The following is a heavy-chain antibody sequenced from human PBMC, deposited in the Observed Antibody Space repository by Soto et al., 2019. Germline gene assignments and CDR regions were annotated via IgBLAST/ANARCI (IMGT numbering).Heavy chain of an antibody. CDR2: ISYDGSNK. CDR3: VRDTSKKDV. D-gene: IGHD3-16*01. CDR1: GFTFSSYG. V-gene: IGHV3-33*08. J-gene: IGHJ6*04. Sequence: GGSLRLSCAASGFTFSSYGMHWVRQAPGKGLEWVAVISYDGSNKYYADSVKGRFTISRDDARNSLYLQMTSLRAEDTAVYYCVRDTSKKDVGDKGTTLTVTS.